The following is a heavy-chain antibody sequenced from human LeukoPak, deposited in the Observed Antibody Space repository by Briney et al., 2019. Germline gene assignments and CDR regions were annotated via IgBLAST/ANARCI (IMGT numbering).Heavy chain of an antibody. CDR2: INPKNGAT. D-gene: IGHD2-15*01. CDR1: GYTFIDYY. Sequence: VASVKVSCKASGYTFIDYYLHWVRQAPGQGLEWMAWINPKNGATNYAQKFQGRVTVTGDTSVSTAYMELSRLSSDDTAVYYCARGPGVVGFDYWGRGSLVVVSS. V-gene: IGHV1-2*02. J-gene: IGHJ4*02. CDR3: ARGPGVVGFDY.